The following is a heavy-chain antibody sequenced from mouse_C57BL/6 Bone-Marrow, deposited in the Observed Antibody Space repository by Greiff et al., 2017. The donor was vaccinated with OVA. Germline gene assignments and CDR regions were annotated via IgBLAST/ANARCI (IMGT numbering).Heavy chain of an antibody. J-gene: IGHJ1*03. D-gene: IGHD1-1*01. CDR1: GFSLTSYG. CDR3: ASEDYYGSSPLWYFDV. V-gene: IGHV2-6*01. CDR2: IWGVGST. Sequence: QVQLQQSGPGLVAPSQSLSITCTVSGFSLTSYGVDWVRQSPGTGLEWLGVIWGVGSTNYNSALNSRLSISKDNSKSQVFLKMNSLQTDDTAMYYGASEDYYGSSPLWYFDVWGTGTTVTVSS.